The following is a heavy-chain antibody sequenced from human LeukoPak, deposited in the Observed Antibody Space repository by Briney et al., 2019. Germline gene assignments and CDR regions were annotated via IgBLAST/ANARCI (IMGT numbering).Heavy chain of an antibody. Sequence: GGSLRLSCAASGFTFSSYGMSWVRQAPGKGLEWVSGISSIDGSTYYADSVKGRFTVSRDNSKNTLYLQMNSLRAEDTAVYYCARGPTNGQAFDYWGQGTLVSVSS. CDR3: ARGPTNGQAFDY. CDR1: GFTFSSYG. J-gene: IGHJ4*02. V-gene: IGHV3-23*01. CDR2: ISSIDGST. D-gene: IGHD2-8*01.